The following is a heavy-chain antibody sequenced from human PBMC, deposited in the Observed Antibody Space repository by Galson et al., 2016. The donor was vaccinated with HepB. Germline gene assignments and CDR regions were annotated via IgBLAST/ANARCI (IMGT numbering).Heavy chain of an antibody. Sequence: SVKVSCKASGYPFTSYAFSWMRQAPGQGLEWMGWISAYNGNTKCAQKFQDRVTMTTDTWTNTSYMELRSLRSDDTAVYYCARDPTVIYGDYANIGGSDFWGQGTLVTVSS. D-gene: IGHD4-17*01. CDR1: GYPFTSYA. V-gene: IGHV1-18*01. CDR3: ARDPTVIYGDYANIGGSDF. CDR2: ISAYNGNT. J-gene: IGHJ4*02.